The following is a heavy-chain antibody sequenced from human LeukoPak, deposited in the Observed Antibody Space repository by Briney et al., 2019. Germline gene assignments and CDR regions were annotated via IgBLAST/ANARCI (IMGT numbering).Heavy chain of an antibody. J-gene: IGHJ6*03. CDR3: ARRRRDGYNLRSYMDV. CDR2: INHSGST. V-gene: IGHV4-34*01. D-gene: IGHD5-24*01. CDR1: GGSFSGYY. Sequence: PSETLSLTCAVYGGSFSGYYWSWIRQPSGKGLEWIGEINHSGSTNYNPSLKSRVTISVDTSKNQFSLKLSSVTAADTAVYYCARRRRDGYNLRSYMDVWGKGTTVTISS.